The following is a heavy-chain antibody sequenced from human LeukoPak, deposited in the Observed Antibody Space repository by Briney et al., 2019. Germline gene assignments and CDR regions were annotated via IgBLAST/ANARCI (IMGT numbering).Heavy chain of an antibody. J-gene: IGHJ4*02. D-gene: IGHD1-26*01. CDR3: ARSATGATDSFDY. CDR2: IYYSGST. V-gene: IGHV4-39*01. CDR1: GGSISSSSYY. Sequence: SETLSLTCTVSGGSISSSSYYWGWIRQPPGKGLEWIGSIYYSGSTYYNPSLKSRVTISVDTSKNQLSLKLSSVTAADAAVYYCARSATGATDSFDYWGQGTLVTVSS.